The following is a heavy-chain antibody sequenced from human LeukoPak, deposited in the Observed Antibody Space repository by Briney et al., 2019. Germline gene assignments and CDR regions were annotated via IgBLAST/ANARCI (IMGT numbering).Heavy chain of an antibody. CDR2: IRYDGSNK. D-gene: IGHD2-2*02. CDR1: GFTFSSYG. J-gene: IGHJ4*02. Sequence: GGSLRLSCAASGFTFSSYGMHWVRQAPGKGLEWVAFIRYDGSNKYYADSVKGRFTISRDNSKNTLYLQMNSLRAEDTAVYYCAKDSSHGPAAIGALGDYFDYWGQGTLVTVSS. CDR3: AKDSSHGPAAIGALGDYFDY. V-gene: IGHV3-30*02.